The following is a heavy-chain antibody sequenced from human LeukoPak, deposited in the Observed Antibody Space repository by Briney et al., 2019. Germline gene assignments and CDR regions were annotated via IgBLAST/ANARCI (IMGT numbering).Heavy chain of an antibody. Sequence: SETVSRKASGGSFSSCAISWVRQPPAQGLEWMGGIIPIFGTANYAQKFQGRVTITTDESTSTAYMKLSSLRSEDTAVYYCARVAGYYYDSSGYKKSRNWFDPWGQGTLVTVSS. CDR3: ARVAGYYYDSSGYKKSRNWFDP. V-gene: IGHV1-69*05. CDR1: GGSFSSCA. CDR2: IIPIFGTA. J-gene: IGHJ5*02. D-gene: IGHD3-22*01.